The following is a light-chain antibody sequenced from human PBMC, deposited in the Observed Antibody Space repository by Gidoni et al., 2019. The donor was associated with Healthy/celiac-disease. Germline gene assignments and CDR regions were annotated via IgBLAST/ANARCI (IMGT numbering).Light chain of an antibody. J-gene: IGKJ1*01. V-gene: IGKV4-1*01. Sequence: DIVMTQSPDPLAVSLGERATINCKSSQSVLYSSNNKNYLAWYQQKPGQPPKLLIYWASTRKSGVPVRFSGSGSGTDFTLTISSLQAEDVAVYYCQQYYSTPLTFGQGTKVEIK. CDR2: WAS. CDR3: QQYYSTPLT. CDR1: QSVLYSSNNKNY.